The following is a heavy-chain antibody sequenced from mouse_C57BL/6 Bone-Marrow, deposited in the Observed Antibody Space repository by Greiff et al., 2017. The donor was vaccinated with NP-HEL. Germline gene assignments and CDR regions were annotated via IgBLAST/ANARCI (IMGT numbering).Heavy chain of an antibody. CDR1: GYTFTDYY. V-gene: IGHV1-75*01. CDR2: IFPGSGST. Sequence: VQLQESGPELVKPGASVKISCKASGYTFTDYYINWVKQRPGQGLEWIGWIFPGSGSTYYNEKFKGKATLTVDKSSSTAYMLLSSLTSEDSAVYFCARSRYYGSSYVFDYWGQGTTLTVSS. D-gene: IGHD1-1*01. CDR3: ARSRYYGSSYVFDY. J-gene: IGHJ2*01.